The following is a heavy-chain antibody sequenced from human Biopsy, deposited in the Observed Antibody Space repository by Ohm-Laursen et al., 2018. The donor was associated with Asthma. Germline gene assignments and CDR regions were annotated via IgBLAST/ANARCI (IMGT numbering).Heavy chain of an antibody. CDR3: VRGSSSWHHGPFHYYYGLDV. CDR1: SGSGGYMRSGNHY. V-gene: IGHV4-39*01. CDR2: IYYSGTT. D-gene: IGHD6-13*01. Sequence: SETLSLTWSLSSGSGGYMRSGNHYWGWIRQPPGKGLEWIGSIYYSGTTYYNPSLESRVTGSAGTSKNQFSLKLTSVTAADTAVYYCVRGSSSWHHGPFHYYYGLDVWGQGTTATVSS. J-gene: IGHJ6*02.